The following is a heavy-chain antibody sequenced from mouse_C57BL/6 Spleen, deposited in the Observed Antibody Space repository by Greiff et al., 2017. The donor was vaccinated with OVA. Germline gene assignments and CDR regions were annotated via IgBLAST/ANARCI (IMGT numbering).Heavy chain of an antibody. D-gene: IGHD2-3*01. CDR1: GYAFTNYL. J-gene: IGHJ3*01. CDR3: ARSLYDGYFAWFAY. V-gene: IGHV1-54*01. Sequence: QVQLQQSGAELVRPGTSVKVSCKASGYAFTNYLIEWVKQRPGQGLEWIGVINPGSGGTNYNEKFKGKATLTADKSSSTAYMQLSSLTSEDSAVYFCARSLYDGYFAWFAYWGQGTLVTVSA. CDR2: INPGSGGT.